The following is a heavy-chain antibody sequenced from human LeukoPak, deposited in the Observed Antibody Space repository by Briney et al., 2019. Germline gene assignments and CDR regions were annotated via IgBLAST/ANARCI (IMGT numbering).Heavy chain of an antibody. V-gene: IGHV3-30*03. CDR3: ASELCTGGRCSDFQY. D-gene: IGHD2-8*02. Sequence: GRSLRLSCAASGFTFSSYGIIWVRQAPGRGLEWVAVVSTDGTTKVYADSLQGRFTVSRDNSKNMVDLQMDSLSDEDTAVYYCASELCTGGRCSDFQYWGQGTLVTVSS. J-gene: IGHJ4*02. CDR1: GFTFSSYG. CDR2: VSTDGTTK.